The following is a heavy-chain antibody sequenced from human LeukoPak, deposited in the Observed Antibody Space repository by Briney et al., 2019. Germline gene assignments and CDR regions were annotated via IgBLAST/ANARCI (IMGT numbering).Heavy chain of an antibody. V-gene: IGHV4-59*11. CDR1: GGSISSHY. D-gene: IGHD4-23*01. J-gene: IGHJ4*02. CDR3: ARDARSVAFDY. CDR2: IYYSGST. Sequence: SETLSLTCTVSGGSISSHYWSWIRQPPGKGLEWIGYIYYSGSTYYNPSLKSRVTVSVDTSKNQFSLKLSSVTAADTAVYYCARDARSVAFDYWGQGTLVTVSS.